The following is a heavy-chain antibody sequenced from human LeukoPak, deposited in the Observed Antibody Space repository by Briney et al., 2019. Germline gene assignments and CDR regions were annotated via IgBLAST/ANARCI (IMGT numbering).Heavy chain of an antibody. D-gene: IGHD3-10*01. V-gene: IGHV4-34*01. Sequence: SETLSLTCAVYGGSFSGYYWSWIRQPPGKGLEWIGEINHSGSTNYNPSLKSRVTISVDTSKNQFSLKLSSVTAADTAMYYCTRANGYGLIDYWGQGTLVTVSS. J-gene: IGHJ4*02. CDR3: TRANGYGLIDY. CDR1: GGSFSGYY. CDR2: INHSGST.